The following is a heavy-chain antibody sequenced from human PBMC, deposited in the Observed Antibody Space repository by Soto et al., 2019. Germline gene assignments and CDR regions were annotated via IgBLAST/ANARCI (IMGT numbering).Heavy chain of an antibody. D-gene: IGHD2-15*01. CDR2: INPNSGGT. V-gene: IGHV1-2*02. Sequence: QVQLVQSGAEVKKPGASVKVSCKASGYTFTGYYMHWVRQAPGQGLEWMGWINPNSGGTDYAQKCQGGGTRTRDTPISTAYMELSRLRSDDTAVYYCARGGDLYCSGGSCYSWFDPWGQGTLVTVSS. J-gene: IGHJ5*02. CDR1: GYTFTGYY. CDR3: ARGGDLYCSGGSCYSWFDP.